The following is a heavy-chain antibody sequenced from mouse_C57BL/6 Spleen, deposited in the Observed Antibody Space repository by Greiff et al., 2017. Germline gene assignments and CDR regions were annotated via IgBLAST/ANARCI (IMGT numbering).Heavy chain of an antibody. CDR3: ARDACWALDY. J-gene: IGHJ2*01. CDR1: GFNFSDFY. CDR2: SRNKANDYTT. Sequence: EVKLVESGGGLVQSGRSLRLSCATSGFNFSDFYMEWVRQAPGKGLEWIAASRNKANDYTTEYMSSVKGRFIVSRDTSQCILYLQMNALRAEDTAIYYCARDACWALDYWGQGTTLTVSS. V-gene: IGHV7-1*01. D-gene: IGHD4-1*01.